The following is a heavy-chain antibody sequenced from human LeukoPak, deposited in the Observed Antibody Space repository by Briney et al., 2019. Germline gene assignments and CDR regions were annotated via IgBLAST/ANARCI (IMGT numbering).Heavy chain of an antibody. CDR3: ASPRNNWGSFDY. CDR1: GGSISSSSYY. Sequence: SETLSLTCTVSGGSISSSSYYWGWIRQPPGKGLEWIGSIYYSGSTYYNPSLKSRVTISVDTSKNQFSLKLSSVTAADTAVYYCASPRNNWGSFDYWGQGTLVTVSS. CDR2: IYYSGST. V-gene: IGHV4-39*01. J-gene: IGHJ4*02. D-gene: IGHD1-1*01.